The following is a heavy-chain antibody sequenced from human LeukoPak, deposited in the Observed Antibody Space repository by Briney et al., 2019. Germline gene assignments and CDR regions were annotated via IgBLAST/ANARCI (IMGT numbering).Heavy chain of an antibody. D-gene: IGHD5-24*01. CDR1: GFIFRLCA. Sequence: PGVPLRLSCGASGFIFRLCARGGVRGAPGGGREWVSAISGSDDSTYYADSVKGRFTISRDNSKNTLYLQMNSLRAEDTAVYYCAKDPLEMSYFDYWGQGTLVAVSS. CDR2: ISGSDDST. CDR3: AKDPLEMSYFDY. J-gene: IGHJ4*02. V-gene: IGHV3-23*01.